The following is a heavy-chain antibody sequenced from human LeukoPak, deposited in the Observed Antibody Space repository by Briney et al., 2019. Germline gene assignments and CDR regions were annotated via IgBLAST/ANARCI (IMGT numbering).Heavy chain of an antibody. CDR3: ARVIEDYDSPGDAFDI. J-gene: IGHJ3*02. Sequence: SETLSLTCTVSGGSISSFYWSWFYWSWIRQPPGKGLEWIGYIYFSGSTNYNPSLKSRVTISVDTSKNQFSLKLSSVTAADTAVYYCARVIEDYDSPGDAFDIWGQGTMVTVSS. D-gene: IGHD3-22*01. CDR2: IYFSGST. V-gene: IGHV4-61*08. CDR1: GGSISS.